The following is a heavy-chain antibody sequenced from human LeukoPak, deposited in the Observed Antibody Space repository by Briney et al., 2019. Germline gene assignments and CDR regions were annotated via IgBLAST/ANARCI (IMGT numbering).Heavy chain of an antibody. V-gene: IGHV4-30-4*08. J-gene: IGHJ6*03. Sequence: SQTLSLTCSVSGGSISSGNYYWSWIRQPPGEGLEWIGFIYYSGSTYYNPSLKSRVTISVDTSKNHFSLKLSSVTAADTAVYYCARAGGINYYMDVGGKGTTVTVSS. D-gene: IGHD3-16*01. CDR2: IYYSGST. CDR3: ARAGGINYYMDV. CDR1: GGSISSGNYY.